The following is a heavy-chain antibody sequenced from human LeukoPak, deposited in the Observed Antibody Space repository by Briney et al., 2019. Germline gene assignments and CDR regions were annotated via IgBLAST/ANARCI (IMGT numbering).Heavy chain of an antibody. CDR2: IYPADSDI. Sequence: GASLKISCKGSGYSINNYWIGWVRQMPGKGLEWMGIIYPADSDIRYSPSFQGQVTISADKSISTAYLQWSSLKASDTAMYYCARQEYCSGGSCYTWFDPWGQGTLVTVSS. D-gene: IGHD2-15*01. J-gene: IGHJ5*02. V-gene: IGHV5-51*01. CDR1: GYSINNYW. CDR3: ARQEYCSGGSCYTWFDP.